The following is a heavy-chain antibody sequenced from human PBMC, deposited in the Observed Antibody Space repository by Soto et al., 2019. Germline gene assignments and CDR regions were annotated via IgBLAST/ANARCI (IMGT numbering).Heavy chain of an antibody. CDR2: IYYSGST. J-gene: IGHJ4*02. CDR1: GGSISSSSYY. V-gene: IGHV4-39*01. D-gene: IGHD2-2*01. Sequence: SETLSLTCTVSGGSISSSSYYWGWIRQPPGKGLEWIGSIYYSGSTYYNPSLKSRVTISVDTSKNQFSLKLSSVTAADTAVYYCASYCSRTSCCYFYFDYWGQGTLVTVSS. CDR3: ASYCSRTSCCYFYFDY.